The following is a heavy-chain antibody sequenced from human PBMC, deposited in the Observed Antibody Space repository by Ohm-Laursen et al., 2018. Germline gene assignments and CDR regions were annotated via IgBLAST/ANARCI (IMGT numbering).Heavy chain of an antibody. CDR3: ARGGSAVASY. Sequence: SLRLSCSASGFTFSTFWMTWVRQAPGKGLEWVANIKQDGSEKYYVDSVKGRFTISRDNTKNSLYLQMNSLRAEDTAVYYCARGGSAVASYWGQGTLVTVSS. V-gene: IGHV3-7*01. D-gene: IGHD6-19*01. CDR1: GFTFSTFW. CDR2: IKQDGSEK. J-gene: IGHJ4*02.